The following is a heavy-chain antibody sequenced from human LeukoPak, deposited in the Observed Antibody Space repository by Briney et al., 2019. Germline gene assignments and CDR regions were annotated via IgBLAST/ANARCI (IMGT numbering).Heavy chain of an antibody. CDR2: IIPIFGTA. J-gene: IGHJ4*02. CDR1: GGTFSSYA. Sequence: SVKVSCKASGGTFSSYAISWVRQAPGQGLEWMGGIIPIFGTANYAQKFQGRVTITADESTSTAYMELSSLRSEDTAVYYCAHRGWDCSSTSCSLDYWGQGTLVTVSS. V-gene: IGHV1-69*13. D-gene: IGHD2-2*01. CDR3: AHRGWDCSSTSCSLDY.